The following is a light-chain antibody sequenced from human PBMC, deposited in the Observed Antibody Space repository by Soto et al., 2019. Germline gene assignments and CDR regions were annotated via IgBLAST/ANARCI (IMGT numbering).Light chain of an antibody. CDR1: QSVSSY. CDR3: QQRSSWPRIT. CDR2: EAS. V-gene: IGKV3-11*01. J-gene: IGKJ5*01. Sequence: EIVLTQSPATLSLSPGERATLSCRASQSVSSYLSWYQQKPGQATRLLIYEASNGATGIPARFSGSGSGTDFTLTISSLEPEDVAVYYWQQRSSWPRITFGQGTRLEIK.